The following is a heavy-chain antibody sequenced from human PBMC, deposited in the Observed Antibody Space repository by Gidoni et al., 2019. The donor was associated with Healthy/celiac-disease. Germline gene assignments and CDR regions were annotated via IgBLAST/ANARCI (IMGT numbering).Heavy chain of an antibody. CDR1: GGTFSSDA. V-gene: IGHV1-69*06. CDR2: IIPIFGTA. Sequence: QVQLVQSGAEGHKPGSSVNVSCTASGGTFSSDAISWVRQAPGQGLEWLGGIIPIFGTANYAQKFQGRVTITAEKSTSTAYMELSSLRSEDTAVYYCASPPNYDFWSGYSHFDYWGQGTLVTVSS. J-gene: IGHJ4*02. D-gene: IGHD3-3*01. CDR3: ASPPNYDFWSGYSHFDY.